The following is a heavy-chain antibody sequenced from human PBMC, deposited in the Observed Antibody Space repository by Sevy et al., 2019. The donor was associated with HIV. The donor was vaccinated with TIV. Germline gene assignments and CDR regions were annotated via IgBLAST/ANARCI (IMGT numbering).Heavy chain of an antibody. CDR1: GYTFTTYH. D-gene: IGHD2-8*02. V-gene: IGHV1-2*02. Sequence: ASVKVSCKASGYTFTTYHIYWVRQAPGQGLEWMGWINPNGDDTNYAPKFQGRVSMTRDTFINTAYMELNRLRSDDTAVYYCGRAGRYCTGGRCYIDYWGQGTLVTVSS. CDR3: GRAGRYCTGGRCYIDY. J-gene: IGHJ4*02. CDR2: INPNGDDT.